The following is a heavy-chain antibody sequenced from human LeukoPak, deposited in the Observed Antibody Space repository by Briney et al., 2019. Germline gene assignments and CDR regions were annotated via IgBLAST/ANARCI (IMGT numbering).Heavy chain of an antibody. D-gene: IGHD3-22*01. CDR2: IHIKGST. CDR3: ARERYYDGSGGYYELGY. Sequence: SETLSLTCAVSGGSISSSNWWSWVRQPAGKGLEWIGRIHIKGSTNYNTSLESRVTMSLDTSKNQFSLKLSSVTAADTAVYYCARERYYDGSGGYYELGYWGQGTLVTVSS. J-gene: IGHJ4*02. V-gene: IGHV4-4*02. CDR1: GGSISSSNW.